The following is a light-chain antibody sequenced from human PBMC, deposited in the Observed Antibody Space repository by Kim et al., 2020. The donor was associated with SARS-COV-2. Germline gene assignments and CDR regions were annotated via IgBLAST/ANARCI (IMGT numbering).Light chain of an antibody. CDR1: VMANKY. CDR3: YSAADNNVV. Sequence: VSPGQTARITWSGAVMANKYAGWCQQQPGQAPLMVIYKESERPSGIPARFSGSSSGTTVTLTISGAQVEDEADYYCYSAADNNVVFGGGTKVTVL. J-gene: IGLJ2*01. V-gene: IGLV3-27*01. CDR2: KES.